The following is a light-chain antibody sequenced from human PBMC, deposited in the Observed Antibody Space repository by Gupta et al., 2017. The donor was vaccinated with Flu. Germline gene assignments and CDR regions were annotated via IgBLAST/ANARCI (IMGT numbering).Light chain of an antibody. CDR3: QQDSTSPWT. V-gene: IGKV3-20*01. J-gene: IGKJ1*01. CDR1: QSVSTSY. Sequence: ERATLSCRTSQSVSTSYLAWYQQKPGQAPRRLIYGAHTRATGVPDRFSGSGPGTDVTLTISRLEPEDFAVYYCQQDSTSPWTFGRGTKVEMK. CDR2: GAH.